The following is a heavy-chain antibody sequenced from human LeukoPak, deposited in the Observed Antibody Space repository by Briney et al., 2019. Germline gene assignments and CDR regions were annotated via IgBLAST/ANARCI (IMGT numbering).Heavy chain of an antibody. V-gene: IGHV3-23*01. CDR3: AKDLYSGYDSPFDY. CDR1: GFTFSSYG. D-gene: IGHD5-12*01. CDR2: ISGSGGST. J-gene: IGHJ4*02. Sequence: GGSLRLSCAASGFTFSSYGMSWVRQAPGKGLEWVSAISGSGGSTYYADSVKGRFTISRDNSKNSLYLQMNSLRTEDTALYYCAKDLYSGYDSPFDYWGQGTLVTVSS.